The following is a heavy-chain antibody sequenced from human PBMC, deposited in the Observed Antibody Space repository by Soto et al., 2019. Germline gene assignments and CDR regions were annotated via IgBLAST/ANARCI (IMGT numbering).Heavy chain of an antibody. D-gene: IGHD3-16*01. CDR3: ARSSGGVYGIIIEGTNWFAP. V-gene: IGHV1-69*05. J-gene: IGHJ5*02. CDR1: GGTFSSYA. Sequence: SVKVSCKASGGTFSSYAISWVRQAPGQGLEWMGGIIPIFGTANYAQKFQGRVTMTRDTSTSTVYMELRGLTSEDTAVYYCARSSGGVYGIIIEGTNWFAPGAREPWSPSPQ. CDR2: IIPIFGTA.